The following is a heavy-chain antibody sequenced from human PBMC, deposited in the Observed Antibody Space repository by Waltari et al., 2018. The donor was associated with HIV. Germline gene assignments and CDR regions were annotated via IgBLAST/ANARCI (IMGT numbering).Heavy chain of an antibody. V-gene: IGHV4-34*02. CDR2: IDHSGST. J-gene: IGHJ1*01. CDR1: GGSFTAYY. Sequence: QVQLQQWGTGLLMPSETLSLTCAVYGGSFTAYYWTWIRQSPGNGLEWIGEIDHSGSTNYHPYRKGRVTISVDASKNQFSLKLTSVTAADTGLYYCARGPHTSIFGVVKYFQPWGQGTLVIVSS. CDR3: ARGPHTSIFGVVKYFQP. D-gene: IGHD3-3*01.